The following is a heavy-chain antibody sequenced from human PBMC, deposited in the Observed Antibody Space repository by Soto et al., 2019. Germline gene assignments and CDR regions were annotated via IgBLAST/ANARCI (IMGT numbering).Heavy chain of an antibody. Sequence: EVQLVESGGGLVQPGGSLRLSCAASGFTVSSNYMSWVRQAPGKGLEWVSVIYSGGSTYYADSVKGRFTISRDNSKNTMYLQMNSLRDEDTAVDYCARGLGIAVAGLDYWGQGTLVTVSS. CDR3: ARGLGIAVAGLDY. CDR1: GFTVSSNY. CDR2: IYSGGST. J-gene: IGHJ4*02. D-gene: IGHD6-19*01. V-gene: IGHV3-66*01.